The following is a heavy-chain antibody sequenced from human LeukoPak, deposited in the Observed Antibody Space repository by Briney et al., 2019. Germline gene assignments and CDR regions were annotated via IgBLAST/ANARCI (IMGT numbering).Heavy chain of an antibody. J-gene: IGHJ4*02. CDR2: IYYSGST. CDR3: ARHGYCSGGSCYWDY. CDR1: GVSISPYY. D-gene: IGHD2-15*01. Sequence: SETLSLTCIVSGVSISPYYWSWIRQPPGSGLEWIAYIYYSGSTSYNPSLKSRVAISVDTSNNEVSLKLSSVTAADTAVYYCARHGYCSGGSCYWDYWGQGTLVTVSS. V-gene: IGHV4-59*08.